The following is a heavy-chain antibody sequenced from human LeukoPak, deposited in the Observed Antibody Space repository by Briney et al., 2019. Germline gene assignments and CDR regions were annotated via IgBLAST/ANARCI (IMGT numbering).Heavy chain of an antibody. CDR1: GFTFSSYS. J-gene: IGHJ4*02. CDR2: ISSSSSYV. V-gene: IGHV3-21*01. Sequence: GGSLRLSCAASGFTFSSYSMNWVRQAPGKGLEWVSSISSSSSYVYYADSVKGRFTISRDNAKNTLYLQMNSLRAEDTAVYYCARSFYESSGYYLGYWGQGTLVTVSS. D-gene: IGHD3-22*01. CDR3: ARSFYESSGYYLGY.